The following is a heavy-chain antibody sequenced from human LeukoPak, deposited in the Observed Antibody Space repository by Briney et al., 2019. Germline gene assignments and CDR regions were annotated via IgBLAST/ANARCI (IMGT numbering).Heavy chain of an antibody. V-gene: IGHV3-30-3*01. Sequence: GGSLRLSCAASGFTFSSYAMHWVRQAPGKGLEWVAVISYDGSNKYYADSVKGRFTISRDNAKNSLYLQMNSLRAEDTAVYYCARVYDFWSGPSGYYYGMDVWGQGTTVTVSS. CDR1: GFTFSSYA. CDR2: ISYDGSNK. J-gene: IGHJ6*02. D-gene: IGHD3-3*01. CDR3: ARVYDFWSGPSGYYYGMDV.